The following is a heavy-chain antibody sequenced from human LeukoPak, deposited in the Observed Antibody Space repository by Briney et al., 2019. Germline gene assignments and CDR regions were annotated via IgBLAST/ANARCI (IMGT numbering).Heavy chain of an antibody. CDR2: THPSGNT. J-gene: IGHJ5*01. CDR1: GASNNSYY. CDR3: ATKAPKKGWFDS. V-gene: IGHV4-4*09. Sequence: SETLSLTCTVSGASNNSYYWSWIRQPPGKGLEWIGYTHPSGNTNYSPSLKSRVTISMDTSTNQFSLKLKSVTAADTAVYFCATKAPKKGWFDSWGQGTLVTVSS.